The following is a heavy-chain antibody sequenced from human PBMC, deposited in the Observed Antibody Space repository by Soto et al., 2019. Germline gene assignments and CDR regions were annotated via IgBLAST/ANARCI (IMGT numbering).Heavy chain of an antibody. Sequence: ASVKVSCKASGYTFTSYGISWVRQAPGQGLEWMGWISAYNGNTNYARKLQGRVTMTTDTSTSTAYMELRSLRSDDTAVYYCARDLTPIRAHYDVVWWSYRHANAFYICAQGKMVTVS. CDR3: ARDLTPIRAHYDVVWWSYRHANAFYI. V-gene: IGHV1-18*01. CDR2: ISAYNGNT. D-gene: IGHD3-16*02. J-gene: IGHJ3*02. CDR1: GYTFTSYG.